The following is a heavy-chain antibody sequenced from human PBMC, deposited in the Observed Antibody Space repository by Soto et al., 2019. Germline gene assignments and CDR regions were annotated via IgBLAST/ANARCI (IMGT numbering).Heavy chain of an antibody. V-gene: IGHV3-23*01. J-gene: IGHJ4*02. Sequence: PGGSLRLSWAASGFTFSSYAMSWVRQAPGKGLEWVSAISGSGGSTYYADSVKGRFTISRGNSKNTLYLQMNSLRAEDTAVYYCANDIPQNPRRYFDWLLSYFDYWGQGTLVTVSS. CDR1: GFTFSSYA. CDR2: ISGSGGST. D-gene: IGHD3-9*01. CDR3: ANDIPQNPRRYFDWLLSYFDY.